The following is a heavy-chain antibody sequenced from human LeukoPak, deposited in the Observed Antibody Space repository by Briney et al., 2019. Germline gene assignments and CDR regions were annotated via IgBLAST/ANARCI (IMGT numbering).Heavy chain of an antibody. CDR2: IYYSGST. V-gene: IGHV4-39*07. J-gene: IGHJ4*02. Sequence: SETLSLTCTVSGGSISSSSYYWGWIRQPPGKGLEWIGGIYYSGSTYYNPSLKSRVTISVDTSKNQFSLKLSSVTAADTAVYYCARDPPQHIVVVTDDYWGQGTLVTVSS. CDR1: GGSISSSSYY. D-gene: IGHD2-21*02. CDR3: ARDPPQHIVVVTDDY.